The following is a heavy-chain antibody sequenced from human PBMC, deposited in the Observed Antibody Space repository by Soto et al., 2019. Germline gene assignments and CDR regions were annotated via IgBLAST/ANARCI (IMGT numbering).Heavy chain of an antibody. CDR1: GGSISNYY. J-gene: IGHJ5*02. Sequence: SETLSLTCTVSGGSISNYYWSWIRQPPGKGLEWIGYFYYTGITNYNPSLKSRISMSVDTSKNQFSLKLSSVTAADTAVYYCARSTLEWFWFDPWGQGTLVTVSS. D-gene: IGHD3-3*01. CDR3: ARSTLEWFWFDP. V-gene: IGHV4-59*01. CDR2: FYYTGIT.